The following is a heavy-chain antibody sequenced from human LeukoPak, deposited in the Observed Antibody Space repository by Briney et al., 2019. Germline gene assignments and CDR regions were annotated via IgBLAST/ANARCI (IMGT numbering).Heavy chain of an antibody. D-gene: IGHD1-1*01. CDR2: ISAYSGNT. Sequence: ASVKVSCKASGYTFTSCGISWVRQAPGQGLEWMGWISAYSGNTNYAQNLQGRVTMTIDTSTRTVSMELSSLRSADTAVYYCARFWFQLDRLFDYWGPGTLVTVSS. V-gene: IGHV1-18*01. CDR1: GYTFTSCG. CDR3: ARFWFQLDRLFDY. J-gene: IGHJ4*02.